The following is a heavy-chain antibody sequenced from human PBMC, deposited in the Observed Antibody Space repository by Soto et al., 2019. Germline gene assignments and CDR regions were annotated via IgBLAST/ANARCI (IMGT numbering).Heavy chain of an antibody. V-gene: IGHV4-39*01. Sequence: SETLSLTCTVSGGSISSSSYYWGWIRQPPXKGLEWIGSIYYSGSTDYNPSLKSRVTISVDTSKNQFSLKLSSVTAADTAVYYCARQDYDFWYYYYGMDVWGQGTTVTVSS. CDR1: GGSISSSSYY. CDR2: IYYSGST. J-gene: IGHJ6*02. CDR3: ARQDYDFWYYYYGMDV. D-gene: IGHD3-3*01.